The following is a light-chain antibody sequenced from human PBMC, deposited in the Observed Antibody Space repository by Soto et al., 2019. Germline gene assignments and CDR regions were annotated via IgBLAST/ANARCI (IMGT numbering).Light chain of an antibody. CDR1: QSVISY. CDR3: QHYNSYSEA. CDR2: GAS. Sequence: IQMTQSPSSLSASLGDRVTITCRASQSVISYLNWYQQKPGKAPKLLIYGASTLQSGVPARFSGSGSGTDFTLTISSLQPEDFATYYCQHYNSYSEAFGQGTKVDIK. V-gene: IGKV1-39*01. J-gene: IGKJ1*01.